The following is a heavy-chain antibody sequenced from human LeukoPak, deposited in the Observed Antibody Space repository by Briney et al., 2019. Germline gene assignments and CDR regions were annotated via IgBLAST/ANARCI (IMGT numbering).Heavy chain of an antibody. CDR3: TKMGAVNWFDL. V-gene: IGHV3-23*01. Sequence: GGSLRLSCAASGFTFSSYAMSWVRQAPGKGLEWVSNINISGGRTYYADSVRGRFTISRDNSKNTLYLQMNSLRAEDTAVYYCTKMGAVNWFDLWGQGTLVTVSS. CDR2: INISGGRT. CDR1: GFTFSSYA. J-gene: IGHJ5*02.